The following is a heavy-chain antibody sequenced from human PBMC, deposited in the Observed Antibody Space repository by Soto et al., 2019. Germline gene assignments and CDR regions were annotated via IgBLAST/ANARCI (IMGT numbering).Heavy chain of an antibody. Sequence: GASVKVSCKASGYTFTGYYMHWVRQAPGQGLEWMGWINPNSGGTNYAQKFQGRVTMTRDTSISTAYMELSRLRSDDTAVYYCARSEPGYYYYGMDVWGQGTTVTVSS. V-gene: IGHV1-2*02. CDR1: GYTFTGYY. J-gene: IGHJ6*02. CDR2: INPNSGGT. CDR3: ARSEPGYYYYGMDV.